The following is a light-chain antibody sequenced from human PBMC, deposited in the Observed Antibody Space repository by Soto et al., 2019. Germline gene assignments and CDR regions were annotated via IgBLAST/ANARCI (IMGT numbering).Light chain of an antibody. J-gene: IGKJ1*01. Sequence: IGLTQSPAKLSLSPGERVTLSCRASQSVGSYLTWYQQKLGQAPRLLIHDASNRATGIPARFSGSGSGTDFTLTISSLEPEDFAVYYCPQRSNWPLPFGQGTKVDVK. CDR3: PQRSNWPLP. CDR2: DAS. V-gene: IGKV3-11*01. CDR1: QSVGSY.